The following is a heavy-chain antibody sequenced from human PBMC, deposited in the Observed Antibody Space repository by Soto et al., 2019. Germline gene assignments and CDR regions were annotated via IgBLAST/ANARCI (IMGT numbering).Heavy chain of an antibody. CDR1: GFTFSSYG. D-gene: IGHD6-13*01. J-gene: IGHJ5*02. Sequence: QVQLVESGGGVVQPGGSLRLSCAASGFTFSSYGMHWVRQAPGKGLEWVAVIWYDGGEKYYADSVKGRFTISRDNSKNTLSLQMNNLSAEDTAVYYCARYVSSRYTNWIDPWGQGTLVTVSS. CDR3: ARYVSSRYTNWIDP. V-gene: IGHV3-33*01. CDR2: IWYDGGEK.